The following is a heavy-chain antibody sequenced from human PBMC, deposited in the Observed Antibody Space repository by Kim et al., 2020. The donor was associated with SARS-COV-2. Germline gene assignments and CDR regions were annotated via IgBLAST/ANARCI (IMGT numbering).Heavy chain of an antibody. Sequence: GGSLRLSCAASGFSFGNYAMNWVRQAPGKGLEWLSFISASGTSTYNADSVKGRLTASRDNSKNTLYLQMNSLRAEDTAVYYCAKDSSGYYFDQWGQGTLVTVSS. J-gene: IGHJ5*02. CDR1: GFSFGNYA. D-gene: IGHD3-22*01. CDR2: ISASGTST. CDR3: AKDSSGYYFDQ. V-gene: IGHV3-23*01.